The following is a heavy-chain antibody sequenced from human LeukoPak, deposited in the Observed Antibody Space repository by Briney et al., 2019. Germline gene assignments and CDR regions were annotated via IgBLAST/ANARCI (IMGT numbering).Heavy chain of an antibody. V-gene: IGHV4-39*07. D-gene: IGHD4-23*01. CDR2: IYYTGVT. Sequence: PSETLSLTCTVSGGYIITSGHYWGWIRQPPGKGPEWIGSIYYTGVTSTNPFFRSRMSISVDTSKNQFSLNLTSVTAADAAVYYCARERSSSGGHSWFDPWGQGTLVTVSS. J-gene: IGHJ5*02. CDR1: GGYIITSGHY. CDR3: ARERSSSGGHSWFDP.